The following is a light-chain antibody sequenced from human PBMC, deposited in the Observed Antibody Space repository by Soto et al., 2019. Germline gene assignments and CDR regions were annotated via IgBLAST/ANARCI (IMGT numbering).Light chain of an antibody. CDR1: QSITNY. J-gene: IGKJ5*01. V-gene: IGKV3-11*01. CDR3: QQRYNWPVT. Sequence: EIVLTQFPATLSLSPGERATLSCRASQSITNYLGWSQQKPGQAPRLLRYATSNRAPGSPARVSGSGSGTDVTLTSSSLEPADFSGDDCQQRYNWPVTFGQGTRLEIK. CDR2: ATS.